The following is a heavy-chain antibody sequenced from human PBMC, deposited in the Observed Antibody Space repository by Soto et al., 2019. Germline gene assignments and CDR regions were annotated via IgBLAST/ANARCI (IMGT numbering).Heavy chain of an antibody. V-gene: IGHV3-23*01. D-gene: IGHD1-1*01. J-gene: IGHJ4*02. Sequence: EVQLLESGGGLVQPGGSLRLSCAASGFTFSSYAMSWVRPAPGKGLEWVSSISGYGGSTYYADSVKGRFTISRDNSKNTLYLQMNSLRAEDTAVYYCAKDLELEVFTAEYLDHWGQGSLVTVSS. CDR1: GFTFSSYA. CDR3: AKDLELEVFTAEYLDH. CDR2: ISGYGGST.